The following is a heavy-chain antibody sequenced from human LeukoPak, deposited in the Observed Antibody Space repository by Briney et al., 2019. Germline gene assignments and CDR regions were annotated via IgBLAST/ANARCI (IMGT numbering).Heavy chain of an antibody. D-gene: IGHD2-15*01. CDR3: ARASGGSCSAGACYLLYGLDA. J-gene: IGHJ6*02. Sequence: SETLSLTFTVSGGSISSGAYYWTWIRQYPGKGLEWISYMYYTGSTHYNPPLRSRLSTSVDTSKNQFSLNLGSMTAADTAVYYCARASGGSCSAGACYLLYGLDAWGQGTTVTVFS. CDR2: MYYTGST. CDR1: GGSISSGAYY. V-gene: IGHV4-31*03.